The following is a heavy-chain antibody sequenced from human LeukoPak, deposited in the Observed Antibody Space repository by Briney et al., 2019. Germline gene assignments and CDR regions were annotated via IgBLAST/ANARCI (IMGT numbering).Heavy chain of an antibody. CDR2: ISSSSTYI. D-gene: IGHD2-15*01. CDR3: AKDYCRGGNCPLPFFDS. V-gene: IGHV3-21*04. Sequence: GGSLRLSCAASGFIFSSFSVNWVRQAPGKGLEWVSSISSSSTYIYYADSVKGRFTVSRDNAKNSLYLQMNSLRAEDTATYYCAKDYCRGGNCPLPFFDSWGQGTLVTVSS. CDR1: GFIFSSFS. J-gene: IGHJ4*02.